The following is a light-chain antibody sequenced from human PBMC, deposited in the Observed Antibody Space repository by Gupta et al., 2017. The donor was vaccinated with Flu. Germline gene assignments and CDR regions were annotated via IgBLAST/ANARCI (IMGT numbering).Light chain of an antibody. CDR2: IND. Sequence: QSVLTQLPSASGTPGQRVTISCSGSNSYIGSNSVHWYQQLPVTAPKVLIYINDKRPSGVPARFSGSRSGTSASLAISGLQSEDEADYYCVAWDGSLSAWVFGGGTKLTVL. CDR1: NSYIGSNS. V-gene: IGLV1-44*01. CDR3: VAWDGSLSAWV. J-gene: IGLJ3*02.